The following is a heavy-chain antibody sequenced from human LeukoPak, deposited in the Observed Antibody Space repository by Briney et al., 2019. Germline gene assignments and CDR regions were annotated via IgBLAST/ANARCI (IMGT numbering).Heavy chain of an antibody. D-gene: IGHD3-9*01. CDR3: AKGIGYDILTGYYKENWFDP. CDR2: ISGSGGST. CDR1: GFTFSSYA. J-gene: IGHJ5*02. Sequence: PGGSLRLSCAASGFTFSSYAMSWVRQAPGKGLEWVSAISGSGGSTYYADSVKGRFTTSRDNSKNTLYLQMNSLRAEDTAVYYCAKGIGYDILTGYYKENWFDPWGQGTLVTVSS. V-gene: IGHV3-23*01.